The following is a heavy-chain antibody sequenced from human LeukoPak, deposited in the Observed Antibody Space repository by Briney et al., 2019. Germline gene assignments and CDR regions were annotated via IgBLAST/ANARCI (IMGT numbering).Heavy chain of an antibody. CDR1: NGSFSNYY. D-gene: IGHD5-24*01. CDR3: ARGMGQFDS. J-gene: IGHJ4*02. V-gene: IGHV4-34*01. Sequence: SETLSLTCAVFNGSFSNYYWSWIRQSPGKRREWIGEINRGSTNYNPSLNTRVTMSVATSENPFSLTLNSVTAADPAVYYCARGMGQFDSWGQGTLVTVSS. CDR2: INRGST.